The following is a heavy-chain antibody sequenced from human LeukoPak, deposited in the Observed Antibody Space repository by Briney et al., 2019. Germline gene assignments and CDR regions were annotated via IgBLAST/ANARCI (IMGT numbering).Heavy chain of an antibody. Sequence: GGSLRLSCAASGFTFSTCAMSWVRQAPGKGLEWVAVISYDGSNKYYADSVKGRFTISRDNSKNTLYLQMNSLRAEDTAVYYCARDVEPYYYDSSGYSTPLDYWGQGTLVTVSS. J-gene: IGHJ4*02. CDR3: ARDVEPYYYDSSGYSTPLDY. CDR2: ISYDGSNK. CDR1: GFTFSTCA. D-gene: IGHD3-22*01. V-gene: IGHV3-30-3*01.